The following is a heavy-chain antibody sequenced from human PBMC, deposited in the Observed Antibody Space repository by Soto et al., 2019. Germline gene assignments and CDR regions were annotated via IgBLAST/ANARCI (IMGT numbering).Heavy chain of an antibody. D-gene: IGHD7-27*01. J-gene: IGHJ5*02. Sequence: SVKVSCKASGFTFTSSAVQWVRQARGQRLEWIGWIVVGSGNTNYAQKFQERVTITRDMSTSTAYMELSSLRSEDTAVYYCAADNIPGDPQSNWFDPWGQGTLVTVSS. CDR1: GFTFTSSA. V-gene: IGHV1-58*01. CDR3: AADNIPGDPQSNWFDP. CDR2: IVVGSGNT.